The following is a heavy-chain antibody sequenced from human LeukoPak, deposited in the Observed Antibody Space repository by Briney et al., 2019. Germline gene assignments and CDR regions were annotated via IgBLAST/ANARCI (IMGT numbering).Heavy chain of an antibody. CDR2: INPNSGGT. V-gene: IGHV1-2*02. CDR1: EYTFTDYY. D-gene: IGHD3-22*01. CDR3: AREGVDYDSSGYCDY. J-gene: IGHJ4*02. Sequence: ASVKVSCKASEYTFTDYYIHWVRQAPGQGLEWMGWINPNSGGTNYAQKFQGRVTMTRDTSISTAYMELSRLRSDDTAVYYCAREGVDYDSSGYCDYWGQGTLVTVSS.